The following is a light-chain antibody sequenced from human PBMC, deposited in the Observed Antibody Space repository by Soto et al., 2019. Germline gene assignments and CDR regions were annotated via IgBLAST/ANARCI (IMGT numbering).Light chain of an antibody. Sequence: QAVVTQPPSASGTPGQRVTISCSGGTSNIGNNPVNWYHQLPGTAPKLLIFTNDQRPSGVPDRFSGSKSGTSASLAIGGLQSEDEADYYCASWDDSLNALVFGGGTKLTVL. V-gene: IGLV1-44*01. CDR2: TND. J-gene: IGLJ3*02. CDR1: TSNIGNNP. CDR3: ASWDDSLNALV.